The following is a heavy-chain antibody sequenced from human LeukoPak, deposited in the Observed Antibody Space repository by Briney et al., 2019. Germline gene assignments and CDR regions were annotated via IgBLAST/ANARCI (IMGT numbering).Heavy chain of an antibody. D-gene: IGHD6-19*01. CDR1: GGTFSSYT. V-gene: IGHV1-69*02. Sequence: SVKVSCKASGGTFSSYTISWVRQAPGQALEWMGRIIPILGIANYAQKFQGRVTITADKSTSTAYMELSSLRSEDTAVYYCASGWYSSGWYRGYNWFDPWGQGTLVTVSS. CDR2: IIPILGIA. CDR3: ASGWYSSGWYRGYNWFDP. J-gene: IGHJ5*02.